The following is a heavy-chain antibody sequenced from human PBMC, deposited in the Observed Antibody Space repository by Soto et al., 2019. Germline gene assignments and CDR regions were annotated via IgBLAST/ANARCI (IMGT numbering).Heavy chain of an antibody. J-gene: IGHJ6*02. Sequence: PGGSLRLSCSASGFTFSSYAMHWVRQAPGKGLEYVSAISSNGGSTYYADSVKGRFTISRDNSKNTLYLQMSSLRAEDTAVYYCVKGSGYQYYYCYYGMDVWGQGTTVTVYS. CDR1: GFTFSSYA. V-gene: IGHV3-64D*06. CDR3: VKGSGYQYYYCYYGMDV. D-gene: IGHD3-3*01. CDR2: ISSNGGST.